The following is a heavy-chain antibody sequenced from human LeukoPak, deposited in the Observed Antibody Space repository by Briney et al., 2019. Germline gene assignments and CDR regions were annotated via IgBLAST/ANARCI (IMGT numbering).Heavy chain of an antibody. J-gene: IGHJ4*02. D-gene: IGHD6-13*01. CDR1: GFTFTISA. CDR2: ISGSGDRK. CDR3: AKEGGYSSTWY. V-gene: IGHV3-23*01. Sequence: GRSLRLSCAASGFTFTISAMAWVRQAPGKGLEWVSGISGSGDRKDYADSVKGRVTISRDNRKNTLHLEMNSLRVEDTAVYYCAKEGGYSSTWYWGQGTLVTVSS.